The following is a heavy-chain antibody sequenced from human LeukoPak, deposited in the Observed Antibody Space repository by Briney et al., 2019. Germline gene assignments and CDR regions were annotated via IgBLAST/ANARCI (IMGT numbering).Heavy chain of an antibody. J-gene: IGHJ4*02. CDR1: GFTFSGYA. CDR2: ISGSGGST. Sequence: GGSLRLSCAASGFTFSGYAMSWVRQAPGKGLEWVSAISGSGGSTYYADSVKGRFTISRDNSKNTLYLQMNSLRAEDTAVYYCAKDLAVAGLRLSHFDYWGQGTLVTVSS. D-gene: IGHD6-19*01. CDR3: AKDLAVAGLRLSHFDY. V-gene: IGHV3-23*01.